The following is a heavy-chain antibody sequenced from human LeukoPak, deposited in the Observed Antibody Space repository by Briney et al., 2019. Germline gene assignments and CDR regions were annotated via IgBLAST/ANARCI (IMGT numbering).Heavy chain of an antibody. J-gene: IGHJ4*02. Sequence: ASVKVSCKASGYTFTSYYMHWVRQAPGQGLEWMGWINPNSGGTNYAQKFQGRVTMTRDTSISTAYMELSRLRSDDTAVYYCARGLCGGDCYYDFDYWGQGTLVTISS. CDR2: INPNSGGT. D-gene: IGHD2-21*02. V-gene: IGHV1-2*02. CDR3: ARGLCGGDCYYDFDY. CDR1: GYTFTSYY.